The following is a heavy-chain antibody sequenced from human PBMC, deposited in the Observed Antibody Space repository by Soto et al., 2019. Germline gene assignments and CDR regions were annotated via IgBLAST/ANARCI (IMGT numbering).Heavy chain of an antibody. Sequence: QVQLVESGGGLVKPGGSLRLSCAASGFTFSDYYMSWIRQAPGKGLEWVSYISSSGSTIYYADSVKGRFTISRDIAKNSLYLQMNSLRAEDTAVYYCARDRVKQQLVNDAFDIWGQGTMVTVSS. CDR3: ARDRVKQQLVNDAFDI. CDR1: GFTFSDYY. D-gene: IGHD6-13*01. V-gene: IGHV3-11*01. J-gene: IGHJ3*02. CDR2: ISSSGSTI.